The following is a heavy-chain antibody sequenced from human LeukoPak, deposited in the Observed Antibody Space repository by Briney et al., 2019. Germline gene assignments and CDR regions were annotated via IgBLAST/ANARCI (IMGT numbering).Heavy chain of an antibody. J-gene: IGHJ4*02. D-gene: IGHD3-10*01. CDR1: GGSISSSSYY. V-gene: IGHV4-39*01. Sequence: SETLSLTCTVSGGSISSSSYYWGWIRQPPGKGLEWIGNIYYSGRTYYNPSLKSRVTISVDTSKNQFSLKLSSVTATDTAVYYCARGGLATMIRGVIPYWGQGTLVTVSS. CDR3: ARGGLATMIRGVIPY. CDR2: IYYSGRT.